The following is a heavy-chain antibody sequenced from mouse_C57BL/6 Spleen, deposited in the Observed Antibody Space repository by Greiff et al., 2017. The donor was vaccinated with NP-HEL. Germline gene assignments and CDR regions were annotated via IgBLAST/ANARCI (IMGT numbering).Heavy chain of an antibody. CDR2: IDPETGGT. CDR1: GYTFTDYE. J-gene: IGHJ3*01. Sequence: QVQLKESGAELVRPGASVTLSCKASGYTFTDYEMHWVKQTPVHGLEWIGAIDPETGGTAYNQKFKGKAILTADKSSSTAYMELRSLTSEDSAVYYCTRSYYDYDVGAYWGQGTLVTVSA. V-gene: IGHV1-15*01. CDR3: TRSYYDYDVGAY. D-gene: IGHD2-4*01.